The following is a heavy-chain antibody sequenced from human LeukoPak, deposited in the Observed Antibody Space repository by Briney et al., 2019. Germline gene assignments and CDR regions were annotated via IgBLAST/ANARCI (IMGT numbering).Heavy chain of an antibody. Sequence: PGGSLRLSCAASGFTFDDYAMHWVRHAPGKGLEWVSGISWNSGSIGYADSVKGRFTISRDNAKNSLYLQMNSLRAEDTALYYCAKDKSAMVAGGFDPWGQGTLVTVSS. CDR3: AKDKSAMVAGGFDP. J-gene: IGHJ5*02. CDR1: GFTFDDYA. CDR2: ISWNSGSI. D-gene: IGHD2-15*01. V-gene: IGHV3-9*01.